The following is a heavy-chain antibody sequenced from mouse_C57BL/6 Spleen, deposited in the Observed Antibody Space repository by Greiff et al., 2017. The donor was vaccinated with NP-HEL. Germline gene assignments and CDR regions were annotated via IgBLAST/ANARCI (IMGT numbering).Heavy chain of an antibody. J-gene: IGHJ2*01. CDR2: IHPNSGST. CDR1: GYTFTSYW. Sequence: QVQLQQPGAELVKPGASVKLSCKASGYTFTSYWMHWVKQRPGQGLEWIGMIHPNSGSTNYNEKFKSKATLTVDKSSSTAYMQLSSLTSEDSAVYYCARRSPLGRADYWGQGTTLTVSS. V-gene: IGHV1-64*01. CDR3: ARRSPLGRADY. D-gene: IGHD4-1*01.